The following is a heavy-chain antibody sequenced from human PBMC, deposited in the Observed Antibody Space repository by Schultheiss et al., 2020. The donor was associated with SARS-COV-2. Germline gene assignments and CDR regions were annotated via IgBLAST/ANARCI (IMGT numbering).Heavy chain of an antibody. J-gene: IGHJ3*02. CDR2: IYYSGST. Sequence: SETLSLTCTVSGGSISSSSYYWGWIRQPPGKGLEWIGSIYYSGSTNYNPSLKSRVTISVDRSKNQFSLKLSSVTAADTAMYYCARGSGSTLLRGFDIWGQGTKVTVSS. CDR3: ARGSGSTLLRGFDI. CDR1: GGSISSSSYY. D-gene: IGHD3-10*01. V-gene: IGHV4-39*07.